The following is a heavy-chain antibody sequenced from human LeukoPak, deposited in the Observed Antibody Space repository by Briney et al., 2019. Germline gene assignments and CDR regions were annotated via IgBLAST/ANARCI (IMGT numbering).Heavy chain of an antibody. J-gene: IGHJ5*02. CDR3: ARERIAAANWFDP. Sequence: GGSLRLSCAASGFTFSSYGMHWVRQAPGKGLEWVAFIRYDGSNKYYADSVKGRFTISRDNAKNSLYLQMNSLRAEDTAVYYCARERIAAANWFDPWGQGTLVTVSS. V-gene: IGHV3-30*02. CDR1: GFTFSSYG. CDR2: IRYDGSNK. D-gene: IGHD6-13*01.